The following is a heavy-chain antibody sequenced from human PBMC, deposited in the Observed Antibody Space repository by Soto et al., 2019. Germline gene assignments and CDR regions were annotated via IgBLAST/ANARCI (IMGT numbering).Heavy chain of an antibody. Sequence: EVQLVESGGGLVQPGGSLRLSCATSGFVFSSCWMNWVRQLPGKGLEWVANIEQDGSETNYVHSVRGRFTISRDNANSSLYLQMNSLRAEDTAVYYCVRSSGWTGDYWGQGILVTVSS. D-gene: IGHD3-10*01. CDR1: GFVFSSCW. J-gene: IGHJ4*02. CDR2: IEQDGSET. CDR3: VRSSGWTGDY. V-gene: IGHV3-7*04.